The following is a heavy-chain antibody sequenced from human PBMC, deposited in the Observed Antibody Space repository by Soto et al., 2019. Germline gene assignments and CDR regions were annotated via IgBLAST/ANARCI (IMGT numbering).Heavy chain of an antibody. J-gene: IGHJ4*02. D-gene: IGHD2-15*01. Sequence: ESGGGVVQPERSLRLSCAASGFTFSSYGMHWVRQAPGKGLEWVAVIWYDGSNKYYADSVKGRFTISRDNSKNTLYLQMNSLRAEDTAVYYCATELKSGGSCLDYWGQGTLVTVSS. CDR2: IWYDGSNK. CDR1: GFTFSSYG. CDR3: ATELKSGGSCLDY. V-gene: IGHV3-33*01.